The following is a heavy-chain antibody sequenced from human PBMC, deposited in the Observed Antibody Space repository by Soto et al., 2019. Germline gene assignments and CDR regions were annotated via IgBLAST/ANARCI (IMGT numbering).Heavy chain of an antibody. D-gene: IGHD6-6*01. CDR2: ISISGSYM. Sequence: EVQLVESGGGLVKPGGSLRLSCAASGFTFSAFAMSWVRQAPGKGLEWVSSISISGSYMYYADSVKGRFTTSRDNAKNSLFLQMNSLRAEDTAVYYCGRYTTSSAGFDYWGQGTLVTASS. CDR3: GRYTTSSAGFDY. V-gene: IGHV3-21*06. J-gene: IGHJ4*02. CDR1: GFTFSAFA.